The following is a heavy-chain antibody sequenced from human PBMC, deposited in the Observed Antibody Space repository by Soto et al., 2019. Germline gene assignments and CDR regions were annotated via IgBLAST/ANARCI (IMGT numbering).Heavy chain of an antibody. CDR1: GGSISSHY. CDR3: ARVRREYDNSGPVDY. V-gene: IGHV4-59*11. Sequence: PSETLSLTCTVSGGSISSHYWSWIRQPPGKRLEWIGYVHNSGSTYYNPSLQSRVTMSVDRSRNQFSLKLNSVTAADTAVYYCARVRREYDNSGPVDYWGQGTLVTVSS. CDR2: VHNSGST. J-gene: IGHJ4*02. D-gene: IGHD3-22*01.